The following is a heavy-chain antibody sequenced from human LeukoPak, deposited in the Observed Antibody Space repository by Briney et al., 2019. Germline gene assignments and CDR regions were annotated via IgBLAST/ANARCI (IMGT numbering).Heavy chain of an antibody. D-gene: IGHD4-17*01. Sequence: ASVKVSCKASGYTFTSHGISWVRQAPGQGLEWMGWITPYNGHTNHAQKLQGRVTMTPDTSTSTVYMELRSLRSDDTAVYYCARDNGDYVAFDIWGQGTMVTVSS. J-gene: IGHJ3*02. V-gene: IGHV1-18*01. CDR3: ARDNGDYVAFDI. CDR2: ITPYNGHT. CDR1: GYTFTSHG.